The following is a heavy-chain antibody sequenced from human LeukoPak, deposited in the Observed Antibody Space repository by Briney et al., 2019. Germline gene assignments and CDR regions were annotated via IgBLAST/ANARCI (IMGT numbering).Heavy chain of an antibody. D-gene: IGHD3-10*01. Sequence: GGSLRLSCAASGFTFSSYWMSWVRQAPGKGLEWVANIKQDGSEKYYVDSVKGRFTISRDNAKNSLYLQMNSLRAEDTAVYYCARDQYYYGSGTQPQTFDYWGQGTLVTVSS. J-gene: IGHJ4*02. CDR1: GFTFSSYW. V-gene: IGHV3-7*01. CDR3: ARDQYYYGSGTQPQTFDY. CDR2: IKQDGSEK.